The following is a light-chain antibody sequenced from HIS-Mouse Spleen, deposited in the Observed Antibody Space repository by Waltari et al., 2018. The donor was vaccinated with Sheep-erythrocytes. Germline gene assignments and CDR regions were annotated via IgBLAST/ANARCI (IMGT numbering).Light chain of an antibody. Sequence: QSALTQPASVPGSPGQSIPLSPPGTSMVCGRYTLVSWYQQHPGKAPKLMIYEGSKRPSGVSNRCSGSKSGNTASLTISGLQAEDEADYYCCSYAGSSTWVFGGGTKLTVL. CDR2: EGS. J-gene: IGLJ3*02. CDR1: SMVCGRYTL. CDR3: CSYAGSSTWV. V-gene: IGLV2-23*01.